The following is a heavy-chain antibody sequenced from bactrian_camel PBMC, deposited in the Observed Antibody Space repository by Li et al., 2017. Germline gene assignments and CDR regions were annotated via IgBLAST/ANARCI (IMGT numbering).Heavy chain of an antibody. Sequence: HVQLVESGGGSVQAGGSLRLSCEVRGYISAMSMCMGWFRQAPGKERERVAAISGALDRVDYADSVKGRFTISEDNAKYTAYLQMDNLEPEDTAMYYCAVDTSRRCTAARLLFRLSALDALNWGQGTQVTVS. CDR3: AVDTSRRCTAARLLFRLSALDALN. CDR1: GYISAMSMC. CDR2: ISGALDRV. V-gene: IGHV3S53*01. D-gene: IGHD3*01. J-gene: IGHJ4*01.